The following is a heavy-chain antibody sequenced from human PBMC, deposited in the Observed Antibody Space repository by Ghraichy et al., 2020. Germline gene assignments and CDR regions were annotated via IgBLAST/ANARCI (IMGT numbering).Heavy chain of an antibody. CDR2: ISRRSSPT. J-gene: IGHJ5*02. V-gene: IGHV3-21*01. Sequence: GSLRLSCTASGFTFSDYSMIWVRQAPGKGLEWVSSISRRSSPTYYADSVQSRFTISRDNAKNSVYLQMNSLRAEDTALYYCVRQVGDDSSNWFDPWGQGTLVTVSS. D-gene: IGHD5-18*01. CDR1: GFTFSDYS. CDR3: VRQVGDDSSNWFDP.